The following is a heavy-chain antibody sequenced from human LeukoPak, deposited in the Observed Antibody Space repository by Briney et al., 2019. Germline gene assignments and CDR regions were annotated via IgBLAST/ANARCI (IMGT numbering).Heavy chain of an antibody. D-gene: IGHD2-2*02. CDR1: GFTFSSYG. Sequence: PGGSLRLSCAASGFTFSSYGMHWVRQAPGKGLEWVAVIWYDGSNKYYADSVKGRFTISRDNSKNTLYLQMNSLRAEDTAVYYCTRDWAGYCSSTSCYIPGYWGQGTLVTVSS. J-gene: IGHJ4*02. CDR2: IWYDGSNK. CDR3: TRDWAGYCSSTSCYIPGY. V-gene: IGHV3-33*01.